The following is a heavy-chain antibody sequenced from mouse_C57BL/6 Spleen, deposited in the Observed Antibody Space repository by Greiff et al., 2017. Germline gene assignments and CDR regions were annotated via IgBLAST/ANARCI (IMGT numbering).Heavy chain of an antibody. V-gene: IGHV1-18*01. CDR3: ARRIHYYGSSPRYFDV. CDR1: GYTFTDYN. D-gene: IGHD1-1*01. Sequence: VQLQQSGPELVKPGASVKIPCKASGYTFTDYNMDWVKQSHGKSLEWIGDINPNNGGTIYNQKFKGKATLTVDKSSSTAYMELRSLTSEDTAVYYCARRIHYYGSSPRYFDVWGTGTTVTVSS. J-gene: IGHJ1*03. CDR2: INPNNGGT.